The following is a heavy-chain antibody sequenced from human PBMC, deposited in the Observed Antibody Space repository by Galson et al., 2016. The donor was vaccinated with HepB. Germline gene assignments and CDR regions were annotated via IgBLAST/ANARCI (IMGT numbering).Heavy chain of an antibody. CDR2: VYPGRSDT. Sequence: QSGAEVKKPGESLKISCKSSGYNFTDYWVGWVRQMPGKGLEWMGIVYPGRSDTRYSPSFRGLVTISADKSASTAYPQWSSLKASDTAMSYCAGPSYEVNGYYYSPFDIWGLGTMVTVSS. D-gene: IGHD3-22*01. CDR1: GYNFTDYW. V-gene: IGHV5-51*01. J-gene: IGHJ3*02. CDR3: AGPSYEVNGYYYSPFDI.